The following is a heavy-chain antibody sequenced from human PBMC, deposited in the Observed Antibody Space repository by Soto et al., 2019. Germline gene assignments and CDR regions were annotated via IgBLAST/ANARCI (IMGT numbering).Heavy chain of an antibody. D-gene: IGHD3-22*01. CDR2: MNPNSGNT. CDR3: ARDVDYDSSGYYRPFDY. V-gene: IGHV1-8*01. CDR1: GYTFTSYD. J-gene: IGHJ4*02. Sequence: GASVKVSCKASGYTFTSYDINWVRQATGQGLEWMGWMNPNSGNTGYAQKFQGRVTMTRNTSISTAYMELSSLRSEDTAVYYCARDVDYDSSGYYRPFDYWGQGTLVTVSS.